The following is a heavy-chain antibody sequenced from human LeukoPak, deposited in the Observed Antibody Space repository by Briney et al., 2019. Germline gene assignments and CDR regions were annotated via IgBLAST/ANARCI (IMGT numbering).Heavy chain of an antibody. Sequence: SQTLSLTCTISGGSVSSNSAAWNWIRQSPSRGLEWLGSTYYRSKWYNNYAVSVKSRITINPDTSKNQFSLHLNSVTPEDTAVYYCARHADTLDAFDIWGQGTGVTVSS. CDR1: GGSVSSNSAA. CDR3: ARHADTLDAFDI. J-gene: IGHJ3*02. D-gene: IGHD2-2*01. V-gene: IGHV6-1*01. CDR2: TYYRSKWYN.